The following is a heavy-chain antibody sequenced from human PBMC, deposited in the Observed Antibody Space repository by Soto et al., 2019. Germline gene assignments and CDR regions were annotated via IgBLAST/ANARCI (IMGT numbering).Heavy chain of an antibody. CDR3: ARLGGYCSTTTCYGYYAMDV. Sequence: SETLSLTCTVSGGSLSSGPYSWGWIRQPPEKGLEWIGTFSYSGSTYYNPSLESRVTISVDTSKNQFSLKVSSVTAADTAMYYCARLGGYCSTTTCYGYYAMDVWGQGTTVTVSS. J-gene: IGHJ6*02. CDR1: GGSLSSGPYS. CDR2: FSYSGST. D-gene: IGHD2-2*01. V-gene: IGHV4-39*01.